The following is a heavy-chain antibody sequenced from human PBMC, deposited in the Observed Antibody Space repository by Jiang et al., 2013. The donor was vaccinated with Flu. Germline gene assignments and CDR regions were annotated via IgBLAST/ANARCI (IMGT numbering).Heavy chain of an antibody. J-gene: IGHJ4*02. CDR1: GYSFSNYW. CDR2: IYPGDSDS. Sequence: GAEVKKPGESLKISCEGSGYSFSNYWIAWVRQMPGKGLEWMGIIYPGDSDSRYSPSFQGQVSISADRSISTAYLQWNNVRASDTAMYYCARHRAIYSTKHLTPVNYFDFWGQGTLVTVSS. CDR3: ARHRAIYSTKHLTPVNYFDF. D-gene: IGHD2-2*01. V-gene: IGHV5-51*01.